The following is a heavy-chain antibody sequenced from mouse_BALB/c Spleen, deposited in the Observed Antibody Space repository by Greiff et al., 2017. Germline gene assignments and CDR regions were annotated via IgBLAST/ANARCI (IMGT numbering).Heavy chain of an antibody. CDR2: ISYSGST. CDR3: ARTGNHGYYYAMDY. Sequence: EVQLQESGPSLVKPSQTLSLTCSVTGDSITSGYWNWIRKFPGNKLEYMGYISYSGSTYYNPSLKSRISITRDTSKNQYYLQLNSVTTEDTATYYCARTGNHGYYYAMDYWGQGTSVTVSS. CDR1: GDSITSGY. V-gene: IGHV3-8*02. D-gene: IGHD2-1*01. J-gene: IGHJ4*01.